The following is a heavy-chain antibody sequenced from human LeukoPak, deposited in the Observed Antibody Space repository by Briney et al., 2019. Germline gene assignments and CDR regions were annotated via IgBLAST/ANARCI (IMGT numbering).Heavy chain of an antibody. CDR1: GYTFTSYD. Sequence: GASVKVSCKASGYTFTSYDISWGREGTGEGLEWMGWMNPNSGNTGYAQKLQGTVTMTRNTSISTAYMELSSLRSEDTAVYYCARGFRIAAAGTSDFDYLGQGTLVTVSS. D-gene: IGHD6-13*01. CDR3: ARGFRIAAAGTSDFDY. CDR2: MNPNSGNT. V-gene: IGHV1-8*01. J-gene: IGHJ4*02.